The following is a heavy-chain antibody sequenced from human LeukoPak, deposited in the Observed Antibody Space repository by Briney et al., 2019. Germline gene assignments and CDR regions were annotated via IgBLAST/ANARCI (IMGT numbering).Heavy chain of an antibody. CDR1: GFIFSSYG. D-gene: IGHD7-27*01. V-gene: IGHV3-30*03. CDR2: ISSEGRKK. CDR3: ARDFNWAIDY. J-gene: IGHJ4*02. Sequence: RGSLRLSCAASGFIFSSYGMHWVRQAPGKGLEWVALISSEGRKKLYADSVKGRLTISRDTSKNTLYLEMSSLRPEDTAVYYCARDFNWAIDYWGQGTLVTVSS.